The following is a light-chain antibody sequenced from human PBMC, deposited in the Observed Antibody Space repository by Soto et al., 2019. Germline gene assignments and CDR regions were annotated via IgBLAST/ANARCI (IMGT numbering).Light chain of an antibody. J-gene: IGLJ1*01. CDR3: SSYTRSSTLYV. V-gene: IGLV2-14*01. CDR1: SSDVGGYNY. Sequence: QSALTQPASVSGSPGQSITISCTGTSSDVGGYNYVSWYQQHPGKAPKLIISDVSTRPSGVSNRFSGSKSDNTASLSISGLQAEDEADYYCSSYTRSSTLYVFGTGTKVT. CDR2: DVS.